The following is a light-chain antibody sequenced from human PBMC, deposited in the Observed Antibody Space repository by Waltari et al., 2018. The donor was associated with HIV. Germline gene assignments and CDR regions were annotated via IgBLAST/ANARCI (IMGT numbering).Light chain of an antibody. Sequence: EIVMTQSPATLSVSPGERATLDCRASQSVSSNLAWYQQKPGQATRLLIYGASTRATGIPARFSGSGSGTEFTLTISSLQSEDFAVYYCQHYNNWTFGQGTKVEIK. CDR1: QSVSSN. J-gene: IGKJ1*01. CDR3: QHYNNWT. V-gene: IGKV3-15*01. CDR2: GAS.